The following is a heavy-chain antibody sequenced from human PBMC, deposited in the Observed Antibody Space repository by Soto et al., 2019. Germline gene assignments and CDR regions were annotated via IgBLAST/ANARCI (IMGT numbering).Heavy chain of an antibody. D-gene: IGHD5-18*01. CDR3: AKGRGHSPGKGYYGMAV. CDR1: GFTFSSYD. J-gene: IGHJ6*02. V-gene: IGHV3-30*18. CDR2: ISSDGSNE. Sequence: GGSLRLSCAASGFTFSSYDMHWVRQASGKGLEWVAVISSDGSNEHYADSVKGRFTISRDNSRSTLYLQVNSLRTDDSAVYYCAKGRGHSPGKGYYGMAVWGQGTTVTVSS.